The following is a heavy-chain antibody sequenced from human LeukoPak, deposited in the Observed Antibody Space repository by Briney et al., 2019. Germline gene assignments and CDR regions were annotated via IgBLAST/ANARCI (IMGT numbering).Heavy chain of an antibody. V-gene: IGHV3-53*01. CDR3: AKESPLSYYDSSGTYFDY. CDR1: GLTVSSNY. CDR2: VYPGGST. J-gene: IGHJ4*02. D-gene: IGHD3-22*01. Sequence: RPGGSLRLSCAASGLTVSSNYMSWVRQAPGKGLEWVSVVYPGGSTYYADSVKGRFTISRDTSKNTLYLQMNSLRAEDTAVYYCAKESPLSYYDSSGTYFDYWGQGTLVTVSS.